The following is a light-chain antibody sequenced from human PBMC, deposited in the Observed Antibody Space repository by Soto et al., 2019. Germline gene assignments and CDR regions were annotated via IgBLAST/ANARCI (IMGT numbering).Light chain of an antibody. V-gene: IGKV1-5*03. Sequence: DIQMTQSPSTLSASVGDRVTMTCRASQSISGWLAWYQQQPGKAPKLLIYKASSLQSGVPSRFSGRGSGTEFTLTISSLQPEGFATYYCQQYNSYPWTFGQGTKVEIK. CDR3: QQYNSYPWT. CDR2: KAS. CDR1: QSISGW. J-gene: IGKJ1*01.